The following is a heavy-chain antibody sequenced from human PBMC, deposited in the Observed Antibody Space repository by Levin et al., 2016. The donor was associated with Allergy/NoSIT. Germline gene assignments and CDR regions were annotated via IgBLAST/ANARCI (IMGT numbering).Heavy chain of an antibody. Sequence: ASVKVSCKASGYTFTGYFMHWVRQAPGQGIEWVGWINPNTGGTFYAPKFEDRVTLTGDASITTAYMQMSGLTSDDTAVYYCATLLNWGSDGFDIWGQGTMITVSS. CDR3: ATLLNWGSDGFDI. V-gene: IGHV1-2*02. CDR2: INPNTGGT. CDR1: GYTFTGYF. J-gene: IGHJ3*02. D-gene: IGHD7-27*01.